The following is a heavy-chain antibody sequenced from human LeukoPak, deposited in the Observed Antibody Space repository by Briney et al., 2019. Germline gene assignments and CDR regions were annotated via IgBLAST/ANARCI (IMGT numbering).Heavy chain of an antibody. CDR2: ISYDGSNK. CDR3: ARAGVSYYYGMDV. V-gene: IGHV3-30-3*01. Sequence: QPGRSLRLSCAASGFTFSSYAMHWVRQAPGKGLEWVAVISYDGSNKYYADSVKGRFTISRDNSKNTLYLQMNSLRAEDTAVYYCARAGVSYYYGMDVWGQGTTVTVSS. D-gene: IGHD6-13*01. CDR1: GFTFSSYA. J-gene: IGHJ6*02.